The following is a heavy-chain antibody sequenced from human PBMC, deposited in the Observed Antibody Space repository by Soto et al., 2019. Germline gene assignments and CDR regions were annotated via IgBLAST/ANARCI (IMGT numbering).Heavy chain of an antibody. D-gene: IGHD4-17*01. CDR2: IYYSGST. J-gene: IGHJ6*02. CDR1: GGSISSGDYY. CDR3: ARDPVPTVTRVWRGNYYYYGMDV. V-gene: IGHV4-30-4*01. Sequence: PSETLSLTCTVSGGSISSGDYYWSWIRQPPGKGLEWIGYIYYSGSTYYNPSLKSRVTISVDTSKNQFSLKLSSVTAADTAVYYCARDPVPTVTRVWRGNYYYYGMDVWGQGTTVTVSS.